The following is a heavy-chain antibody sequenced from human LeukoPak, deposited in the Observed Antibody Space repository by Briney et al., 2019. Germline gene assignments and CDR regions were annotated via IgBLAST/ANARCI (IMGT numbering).Heavy chain of an antibody. CDR2: IYHSGST. J-gene: IGHJ6*04. CDR3: ARVRGYGERYYYYGMDV. CDR1: GGSIGSSSW. V-gene: IGHV4-4*02. D-gene: IGHD5-18*01. Sequence: SETLSLTCAVSGGSIGSSSWWSWVRQPPGKGLEWIGEIYHSGSTNYNPSLKSRVTISVDKSKNQFSLKLSSVTAADTAVYYCARVRGYGERYYYYGMDVWGKGTTVTVSS.